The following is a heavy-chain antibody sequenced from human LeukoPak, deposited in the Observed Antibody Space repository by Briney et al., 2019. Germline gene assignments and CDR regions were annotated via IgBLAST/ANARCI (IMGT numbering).Heavy chain of an antibody. CDR2: ISGSGGST. J-gene: IGHJ6*02. D-gene: IGHD5-12*01. CDR1: GFTFSSYA. CDR3: AKVSRTSGPPYYYYGMDV. Sequence: PGGSLRLSCAASGFTFSSYAMSWVRQAPGKGLEWVSAISGSGGSTYYADSVKGRFTISRDNSKNTLYLQMNSLRAEDTAVYYCAKVSRTSGPPYYYYGMDVWGQGTTVTVSS. V-gene: IGHV3-23*01.